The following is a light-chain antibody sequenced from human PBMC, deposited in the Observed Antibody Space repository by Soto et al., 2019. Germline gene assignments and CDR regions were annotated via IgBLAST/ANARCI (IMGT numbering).Light chain of an antibody. CDR3: QQRSNWPLT. CDR1: QSVSSY. CDR2: DAS. V-gene: IGKV3-11*01. J-gene: IGKJ4*01. Sequence: EIVMTQSPATLSVSPGERATLSCRASQSVSSYLAWYQQKPGQAPRLLIYDASNRATGIPARFSGSGSGTDFTLTISSLEPEDLAVYYCQQRSNWPLTFGGGTKV.